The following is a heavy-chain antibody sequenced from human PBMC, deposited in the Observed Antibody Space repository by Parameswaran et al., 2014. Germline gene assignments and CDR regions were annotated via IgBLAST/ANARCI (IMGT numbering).Heavy chain of an antibody. D-gene: IGHD2-2*01. CDR2: INTNTGNP. CDR3: ARDLGYCSSTSCPFDY. Sequence: VRQAPGQGLEWMGWINTNTGNPTYAQGFTGRFVFSLDTSVSTAYLQISSLKAEDTAVYYCARDLGYCSSTSCPFDYWGQGTLVTVSS. V-gene: IGHV7-4-1*02. J-gene: IGHJ4*02.